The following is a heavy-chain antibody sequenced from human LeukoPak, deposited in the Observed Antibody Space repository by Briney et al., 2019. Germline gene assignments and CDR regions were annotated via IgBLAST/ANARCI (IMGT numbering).Heavy chain of an antibody. CDR2: ISGSGGST. CDR3: AKDGIAAAGTGYYFDY. Sequence: GGSLRLSCAASGFTFSSYAMSWVRQAPGKGLEWVSAISGSGGSTYYADFVKGRFTISRDNSKNTLYLQMNSLRAEDTAVYYCAKDGIAAAGTGYYFDYWGQGTLVTVSS. D-gene: IGHD6-13*01. J-gene: IGHJ4*02. V-gene: IGHV3-23*01. CDR1: GFTFSSYA.